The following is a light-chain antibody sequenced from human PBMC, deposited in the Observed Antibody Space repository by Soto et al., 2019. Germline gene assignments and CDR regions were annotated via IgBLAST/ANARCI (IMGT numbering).Light chain of an antibody. CDR3: HSYDSSLSGSV. CDR1: SSNIGAGYD. J-gene: IGLJ2*01. Sequence: QSVLTQPPSVSGAPGQRVTISCTGSSSNIGAGYDVHWYQQLPGTAPKLLIYGNSNRPSGVPDRFSGSKSGTSASLAITGLQAEDEADYYCHSYDSSLSGSVFGGGTKLPS. V-gene: IGLV1-40*01. CDR2: GNS.